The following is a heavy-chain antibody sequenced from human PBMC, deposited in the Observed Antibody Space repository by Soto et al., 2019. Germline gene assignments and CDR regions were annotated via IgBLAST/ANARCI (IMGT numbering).Heavy chain of an antibody. CDR3: ATNPSPFSSGWYYFDY. D-gene: IGHD6-19*01. CDR2: ISGSGGST. Sequence: GGSLRLSCVASGFTFSSYAMSWVRQAPGKGLEWVSAISGSGGSTYYADSVKGRFTISRDNSKNTLYLQMNSLRAEDTAVYYCATNPSPFSSGWYYFDYWGQGTLVTVSS. J-gene: IGHJ4*02. V-gene: IGHV3-23*01. CDR1: GFTFSSYA.